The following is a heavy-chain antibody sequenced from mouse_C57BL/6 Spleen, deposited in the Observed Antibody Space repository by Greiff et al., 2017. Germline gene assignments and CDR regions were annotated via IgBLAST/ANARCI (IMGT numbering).Heavy chain of an antibody. J-gene: IGHJ4*01. CDR1: GYTFTTYP. CDR3: ARGGSNFYAMDD. Sequence: VQLQPSGAELVKPGASVKMSCKASGYTFTTYPIEWMKQNHGKSLEWIGNFHPSNDDTKYNAKFTGKATLTVEKSSSTVYLELSRLTSDDSAVYDCARGGSNFYAMDDWGQRTSVTVSS. CDR2: FHPSNDDT. D-gene: IGHD2-5*01. V-gene: IGHV1-47*01.